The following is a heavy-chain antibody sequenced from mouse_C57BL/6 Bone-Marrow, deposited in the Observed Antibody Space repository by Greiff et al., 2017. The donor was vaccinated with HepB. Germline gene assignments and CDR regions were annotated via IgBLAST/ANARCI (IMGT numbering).Heavy chain of an antibody. V-gene: IGHV1-55*01. CDR3: ARFTTVVAEDY. Sequence: QVQLQQSGAELVKPGASVKMSCKASGYTFTSYWITWVKQRPGQGLEWIGDIYPGSGSTNYNEKFKSKATLTVDTSSSTAYMQLSSLTSEDSAVYYCARFTTVVAEDYWGQGTTLTVSS. D-gene: IGHD1-1*01. CDR2: IYPGSGST. CDR1: GYTFTSYW. J-gene: IGHJ2*01.